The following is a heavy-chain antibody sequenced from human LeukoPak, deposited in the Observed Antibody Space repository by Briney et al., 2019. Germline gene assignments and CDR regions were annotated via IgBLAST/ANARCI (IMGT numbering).Heavy chain of an antibody. Sequence: GGSLRLSCAASGFTFSDYYMSWIRQAPGKGLEWVSSISSSSSYIYYADSVKGRFTISRDNAKNSLYLQMNSLRAEDTAVYYCARDPSMMTGDDWFDPWGQGTLVTVSS. J-gene: IGHJ5*02. D-gene: IGHD7-27*01. V-gene: IGHV3-11*06. CDR3: ARDPSMMTGDDWFDP. CDR2: ISSSSSYI. CDR1: GFTFSDYY.